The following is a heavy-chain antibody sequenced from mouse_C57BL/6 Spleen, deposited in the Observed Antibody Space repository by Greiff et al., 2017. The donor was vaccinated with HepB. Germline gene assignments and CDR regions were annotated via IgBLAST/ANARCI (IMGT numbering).Heavy chain of an antibody. CDR3: GRDGSRFAY. V-gene: IGHV1-80*01. CDR1: GYAFSSYW. D-gene: IGHD1-1*01. J-gene: IGHJ3*01. Sequence: VQLQQSGAELVKPGASVKISCKASGYAFSSYWMNWVKQRPGKGLEWIGQIYPGDGDTNYNGKFKGKATLTADKSSSTAYMQLSSLTSEESAVYCGGRDGSRFAYWGQGTLVTVSA. CDR2: IYPGDGDT.